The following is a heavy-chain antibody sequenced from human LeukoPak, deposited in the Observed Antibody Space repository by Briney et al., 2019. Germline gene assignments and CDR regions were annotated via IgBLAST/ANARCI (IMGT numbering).Heavy chain of an antibody. CDR3: AKSRSFGLPDY. CDR1: GFTFSSYA. CDR2: ISSSSSYI. J-gene: IGHJ4*02. Sequence: GGSLRLSCAASGFTFSSYAMSWVRQAPGKGLEWVSSISSSSSYIYYADSVKGRFTISRDNSKNTLYLQMNSLRAEDTAVYYCAKSRSFGLPDYWGQGTLVTVSS. V-gene: IGHV3-21*01. D-gene: IGHD3-10*01.